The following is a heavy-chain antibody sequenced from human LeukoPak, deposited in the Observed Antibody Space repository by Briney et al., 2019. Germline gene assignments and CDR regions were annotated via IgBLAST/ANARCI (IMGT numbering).Heavy chain of an antibody. V-gene: IGHV3-9*01. CDR1: GFTFDDYA. D-gene: IGHD6-6*01. J-gene: IGHJ4*02. CDR3: AKALGHRSSGQAVFDF. Sequence: ARSLRLSCAASGFTFDDYAMHWVRQAPGKGLEWVSRISWNSGSIGYADSVKGRFTISRDNAKNSLYLQMNSLRAEDTALYYCAKALGHRSSGQAVFDFWGQGTLVTVSS. CDR2: ISWNSGSI.